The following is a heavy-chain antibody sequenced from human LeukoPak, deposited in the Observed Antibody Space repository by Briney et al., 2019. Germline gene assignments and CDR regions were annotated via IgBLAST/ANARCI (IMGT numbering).Heavy chain of an antibody. CDR2: ISSSSSYI. D-gene: IGHD3-3*01. V-gene: IGHV3-21*01. CDR1: GFSFSSYS. Sequence: GGSLRLSCAASGFSFSSYSMNWVRQAPGKGLEWVSSISSSSSYIYYGDSVKGRFTISRDNAKNSLYLQMNSLRAEDTAVYYCARDTSYTIFGVFDFDYWGQGTLVTVSS. J-gene: IGHJ4*02. CDR3: ARDTSYTIFGVFDFDY.